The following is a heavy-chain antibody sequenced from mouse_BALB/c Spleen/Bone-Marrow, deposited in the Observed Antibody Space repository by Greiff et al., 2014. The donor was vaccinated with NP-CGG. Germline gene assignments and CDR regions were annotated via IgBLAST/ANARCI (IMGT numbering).Heavy chain of an antibody. D-gene: IGHD1-1*01. V-gene: IGHV1-80*01. J-gene: IGHJ2*01. CDR1: GYAFSSYW. CDR2: IYPGDGDT. CDR3: ARDYYGSRYYFDY. Sequence: VKLQESGAELVRPGSSVKISCKASGYAFSSYWMNWVKQRPGQGLEWIGQIYPGDGDTNYNGKFKGKATLTADKSSSTAYMRLSSLTSEDSAVYFCARDYYGSRYYFDYWGQGTTLTVSS.